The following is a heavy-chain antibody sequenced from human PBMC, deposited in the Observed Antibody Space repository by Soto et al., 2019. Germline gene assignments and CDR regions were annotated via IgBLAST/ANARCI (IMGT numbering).Heavy chain of an antibody. CDR3: TTDLPGFWSGYSLVDYYYYMDV. D-gene: IGHD3-3*01. CDR1: GFTFSNAW. V-gene: IGHV3-15*01. Sequence: EVQLVESGGGLVKPGGSLRLSCAASGFTFSNAWMSWVRQAPGKGLEWVGRIKSKTDGGTTDYAAPVKGRFTISRDDSKNTLYLQMNSLKTEDTAVYYCTTDLPGFWSGYSLVDYYYYMDVWGKGTTVTVSS. CDR2: IKSKTDGGTT. J-gene: IGHJ6*03.